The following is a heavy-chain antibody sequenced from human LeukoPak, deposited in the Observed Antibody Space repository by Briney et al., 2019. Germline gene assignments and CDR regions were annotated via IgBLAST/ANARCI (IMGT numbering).Heavy chain of an antibody. J-gene: IGHJ4*02. V-gene: IGHV3-30*18. D-gene: IGHD4-11*01. CDR1: GFTFSSYG. CDR2: ISYDGSNK. Sequence: GGSLRLSCAASGFTFSSYGMHWVRQAPGKGLEWVAVISYDGSNKYYADSVKGRFTISRDNSKNTLYLQMNSLRAEDTAVYYCAKGHDYRLDLTSDYWGQRTLVTVSS. CDR3: AKGHDYRLDLTSDY.